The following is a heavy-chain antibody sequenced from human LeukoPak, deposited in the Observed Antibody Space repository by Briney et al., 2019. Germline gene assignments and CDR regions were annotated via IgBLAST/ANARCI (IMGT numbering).Heavy chain of an antibody. D-gene: IGHD4-17*01. CDR1: GFSFSNFW. CDR2: ISSDGSTT. Sequence: GGSLRLSCAASGFSFSNFWTHWVRQAPGKGLVCVSHISSDGSTTTYADSVKGRFTISRDNSKNTLYLQMNSLRAEDTAVYYCAEYGDYSYFDYWGQGTLVTVSS. CDR3: AEYGDYSYFDY. J-gene: IGHJ4*02. V-gene: IGHV3-74*01.